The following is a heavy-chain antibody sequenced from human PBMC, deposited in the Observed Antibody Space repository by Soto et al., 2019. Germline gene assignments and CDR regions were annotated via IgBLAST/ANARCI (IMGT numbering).Heavy chain of an antibody. CDR1: GFTFSSYA. Sequence: PGGSLRLSCAASGFTFSSYAMHWVRQAPGKGLEWVAVISYDGSNKYYADSVKGRFTISRDNSKNTLYLQMNSLRAEDTAVYYCARAGVGAFDYWGQGTLVTVSS. D-gene: IGHD1-26*01. CDR3: ARAGVGAFDY. J-gene: IGHJ4*02. CDR2: ISYDGSNK. V-gene: IGHV3-30-3*01.